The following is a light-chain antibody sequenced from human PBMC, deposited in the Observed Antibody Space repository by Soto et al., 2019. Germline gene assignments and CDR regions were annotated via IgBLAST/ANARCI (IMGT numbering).Light chain of an antibody. V-gene: IGKV3-15*01. CDR1: QSVSDN. J-gene: IGKJ1*01. CDR3: QQYYSYPPT. CDR2: GTS. Sequence: EIVMTQSPASLSVSPGEGATLSCRASQSVSDNLAWYQQKSGQAPRLLIYGTSTRATGVPARFRGSGSGTEFTLTISSLQSEDFATYYCQQYYSYPPTFGQGTKVEIK.